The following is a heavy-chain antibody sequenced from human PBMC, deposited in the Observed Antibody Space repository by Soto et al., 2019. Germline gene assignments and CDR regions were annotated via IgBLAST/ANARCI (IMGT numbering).Heavy chain of an antibody. D-gene: IGHD5-18*01. CDR3: ARSRDGYSFYFYYGMDG. Sequence: GGSLRLSCAASGFTFTSYDMHWVRQAPGKGLEWMALILHDGSAEYYADSVKGRFTISRDNSRSTLYLQMNSLRAEDTAVYYCARSRDGYSFYFYYGMDGWGQGTTVPVSS. CDR2: ILHDGSAE. J-gene: IGHJ6*02. CDR1: GFTFTSYD. V-gene: IGHV3-30*03.